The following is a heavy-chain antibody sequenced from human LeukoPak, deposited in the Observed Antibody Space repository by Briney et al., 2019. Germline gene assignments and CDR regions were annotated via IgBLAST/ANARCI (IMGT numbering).Heavy chain of an antibody. V-gene: IGHV4-34*01. CDR2: INHSGST. D-gene: IGHD3-10*01. CDR3: ARHLYYYGSGSPDQDAFDI. Sequence: SETLSLTCTVSGGSISSYYWSWIRQPPGKGLEWIGEINHSGSTNYNPSLKSRVTISVDTSKNQFSLKLSSVTAADTAVYYCARHLYYYGSGSPDQDAFDIWGQGTMVTVSS. J-gene: IGHJ3*02. CDR1: GGSISSYY.